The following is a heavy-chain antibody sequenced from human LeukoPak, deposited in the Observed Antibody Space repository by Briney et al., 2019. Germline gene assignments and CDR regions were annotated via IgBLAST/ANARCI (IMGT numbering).Heavy chain of an antibody. J-gene: IGHJ4*02. CDR3: AKDAPTYYDILTGIHIDY. D-gene: IGHD3-9*01. CDR1: GFTFSSYG. V-gene: IGHV3-30*02. Sequence: GGSLRLSCAASGFTFSSYGMHWVRRAPGKGLEWVAFIRYDGSNKYYADSVKGRFTISRDNSKNTLYLHVNSLRPEDTAVYCCAKDAPTYYDILTGIHIDYWGQGTLVTVSS. CDR2: IRYDGSNK.